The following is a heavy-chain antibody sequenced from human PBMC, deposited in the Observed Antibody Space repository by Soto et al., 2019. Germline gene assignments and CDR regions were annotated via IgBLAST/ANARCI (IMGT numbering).Heavy chain of an antibody. J-gene: IGHJ6*02. CDR2: ISAYNGNT. CDR1: GYTFTSYG. CDR3: VRTTVHYYYYYGMDV. D-gene: IGHD4-17*01. Sequence: ASVKVSCKASGYTFTSYGISWVRQAPGQGLEWMGWISAYNGNTNYAQKLQGRVTMTTDTSTSTAYMELRSLRSDDTAVYYCVRTTVHYYYYYGMDVWGQGTTVTVSS. V-gene: IGHV1-18*04.